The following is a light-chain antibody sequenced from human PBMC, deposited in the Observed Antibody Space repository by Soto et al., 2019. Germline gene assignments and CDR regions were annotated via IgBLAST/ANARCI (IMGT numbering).Light chain of an antibody. J-gene: IGKJ1*01. CDR3: QQYHRYST. Sequence: IQMTQSPSSLSASVGDRVTITFRASQGIRNDLGWYQQKPGKAPKRLIYAASSLESGVPSRFSGSASGTEFTLTISSLESDDFATYYCQQYHRYSTFGQGTKVDIK. CDR1: QGIRND. CDR2: AAS. V-gene: IGKV1-17*01.